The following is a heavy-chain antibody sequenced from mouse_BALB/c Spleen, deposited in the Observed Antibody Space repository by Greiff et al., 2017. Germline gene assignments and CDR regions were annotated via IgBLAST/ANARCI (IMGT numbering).Heavy chain of an antibody. CDR1: GFNIKDTY. J-gene: IGHJ3*01. D-gene: IGHD2-4*01. CDR2: IDPANGNT. Sequence: EVQLQESGAELVKPGASVKLSCTASGFNIKDTYMHWVKQRPEQGLEWIGRIDPANGNTKYDPKFQGKATITADTSSNTAYLQLSSLTSEDTAVYYCARDDYDVWFAYWGQGTLVTVSA. CDR3: ARDDYDVWFAY. V-gene: IGHV14-3*02.